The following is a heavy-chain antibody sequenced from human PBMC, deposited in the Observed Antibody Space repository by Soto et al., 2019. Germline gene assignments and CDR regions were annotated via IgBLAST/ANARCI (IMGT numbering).Heavy chain of an antibody. CDR3: ARLLPTAAGRGNWFDP. Sequence: QVQLQESGPGLVKPSETLSLTCTVSGGSISSYYWSWIRQPPGKGLEWIGYIYYSGSTNYNPSLKSRVTISVDTSKNQFSLKLSSVTAADTAVYYCARLLPTAAGRGNWFDPWGQGTLVTVSS. CDR1: GGSISSYY. J-gene: IGHJ5*02. D-gene: IGHD6-13*01. CDR2: IYYSGST. V-gene: IGHV4-59*08.